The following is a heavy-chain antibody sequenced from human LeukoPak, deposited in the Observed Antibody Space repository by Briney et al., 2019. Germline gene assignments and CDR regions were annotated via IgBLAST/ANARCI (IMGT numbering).Heavy chain of an antibody. CDR2: ISSSSSYI. CDR1: GFTFSSYS. D-gene: IGHD2-2*01. CDR3: AREPDCSSTSCSSINYGMDV. V-gene: IGHV3-21*01. Sequence: GGSLRLSCAASGFTFSSYSMNWVRQAPGKGLEWVSSISSSSSYIYYADSVKGRFTNSRDNAKNSLYLQMNSLRAEDTAVYYCAREPDCSSTSCSSINYGMDVWGQGTTVTVSS. J-gene: IGHJ6*02.